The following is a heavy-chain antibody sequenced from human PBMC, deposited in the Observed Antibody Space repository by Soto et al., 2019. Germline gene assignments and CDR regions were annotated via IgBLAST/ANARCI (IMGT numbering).Heavy chain of an antibody. CDR2: IIPILGIA. V-gene: IGHV1-69*02. J-gene: IGHJ4*02. D-gene: IGHD3-16*02. Sequence: GASVKVSCKASGGTFSSYTISWVRQAPGQGLEWMGRIIPILGIANYAQKFQGRVTITADKSTSTAYMELSSLRSEDTAVYYCARGFGGSDYSWGSYRYHYAYWGQGTLVTVS. CDR1: GGTFSSYT. CDR3: ARGFGGSDYSWGSYRYHYAY.